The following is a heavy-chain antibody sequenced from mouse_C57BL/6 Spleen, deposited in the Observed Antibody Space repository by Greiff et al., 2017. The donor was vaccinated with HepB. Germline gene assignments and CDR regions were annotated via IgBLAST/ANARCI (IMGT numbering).Heavy chain of an antibody. D-gene: IGHD2-4*01. CDR1: GFTFSDYC. V-gene: IGHV5-17*01. CDR2: ISSGSSTI. Sequence: EVQGVESGGGLVQPGGSLKLSCAASGFTFSDYCMHWVRQAPAKGLEWVAYISSGSSTIYYADTVKGRFIISRDNAKNILCLQMTSLRSEDTATYYCATYDDDDGAWFAYWGKGTLVTVSA. CDR3: ATYDDDDGAWFAY. J-gene: IGHJ3*01.